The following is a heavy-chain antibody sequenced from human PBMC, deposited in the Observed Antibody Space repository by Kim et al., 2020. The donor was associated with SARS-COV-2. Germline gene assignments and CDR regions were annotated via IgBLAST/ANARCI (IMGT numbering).Heavy chain of an antibody. V-gene: IGHV1-46*01. CDR2: ST. Sequence: STTYAQKYKGRVTVTRDTSTSTVYMELSSLRPEDTAVYYCARVDTALAPDYWGQGTLVTVSS. CDR3: ARVDTALAPDY. D-gene: IGHD5-18*01. J-gene: IGHJ4*02.